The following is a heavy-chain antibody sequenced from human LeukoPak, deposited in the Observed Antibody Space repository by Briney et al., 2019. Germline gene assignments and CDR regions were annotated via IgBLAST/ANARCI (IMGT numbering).Heavy chain of an antibody. CDR2: KNPSGGTT. V-gene: IGHV1-46*01. CDR3: ARDNPDSYDSSGYSWFDP. J-gene: IGHJ5*02. D-gene: IGHD3-22*01. Sequence: ASVKVSCKASGYTFTNYYMHWVRQAPGQGLEWMGRKNPSGGTTTYAQKFQGRVTMTRDMSTSTVYMELSSLRSEDTAVYYCARDNPDSYDSSGYSWFDPWGQGTLVTVSS. CDR1: GYTFTNYY.